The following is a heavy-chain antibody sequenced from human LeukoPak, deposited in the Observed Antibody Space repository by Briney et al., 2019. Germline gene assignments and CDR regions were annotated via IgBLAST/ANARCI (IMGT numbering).Heavy chain of an antibody. CDR3: ARDPPGGAAGIPGDDY. V-gene: IGHV1-2*02. J-gene: IGHJ4*02. CDR1: GYTLTVYY. D-gene: IGHD6-13*01. CDR2: INPNSGGT. Sequence: ASVKVSCKSSGYTLTVYYIHWVREAPGQGLGWVWGINPNSGGTNYAQTFQVRVTMTRYTSISTAYMELSRLRSDDTAVYYCARDPPGGAAGIPGDDYSGQGTLVTASS.